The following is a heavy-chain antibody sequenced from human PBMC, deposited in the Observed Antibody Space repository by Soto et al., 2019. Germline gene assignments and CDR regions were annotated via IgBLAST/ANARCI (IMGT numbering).Heavy chain of an antibody. D-gene: IGHD5-12*01. CDR1: GFTFSSYA. Sequence: GGSLRLSCAASGFTFSSYAMHWVRQAPGKGLEWVAVISYDGSNKYYADSVKGRFTISRDNSKNTLYLQMNSLRAEDTAVYYCARDPGVGYEIGVDYWGQGTLVTVSS. V-gene: IGHV3-30-3*01. J-gene: IGHJ4*02. CDR2: ISYDGSNK. CDR3: ARDPGVGYEIGVDY.